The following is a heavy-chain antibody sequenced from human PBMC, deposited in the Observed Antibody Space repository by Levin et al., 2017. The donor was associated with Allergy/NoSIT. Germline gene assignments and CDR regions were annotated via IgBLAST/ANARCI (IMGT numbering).Heavy chain of an antibody. CDR3: ARVPNTSGGYGFDY. CDR1: GGSISPHY. J-gene: IGHJ4*02. CDR2: IYYAGIT. Sequence: SQTLSLTCTVSGGSISPHYWSWIRQPPQKGLEWIGHIYYAGITKYNPSLKSRVTISVDTSKNQVSLRLTSVTAADTAVYYCARVPNTSGGYGFDYWGQGTLVTVSS. D-gene: IGHD5-12*01. V-gene: IGHV4-59*11.